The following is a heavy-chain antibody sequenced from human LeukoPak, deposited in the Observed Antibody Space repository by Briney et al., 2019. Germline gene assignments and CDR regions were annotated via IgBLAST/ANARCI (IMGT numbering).Heavy chain of an antibody. CDR2: ISSSSSYI. V-gene: IGHV3-21*01. CDR3: ARDPSDAFDI. J-gene: IGHJ3*02. CDR1: RFTFSSYS. Sequence: GSLRLSCAPSRFTFSSYSMNWVRQAPGKGLEWVSSISSSSSYIYYADSVKGRFTISRDNAKNSLYLQMNSLRAEDTAVYYCARDPSDAFDIWGQGTMVTVSS.